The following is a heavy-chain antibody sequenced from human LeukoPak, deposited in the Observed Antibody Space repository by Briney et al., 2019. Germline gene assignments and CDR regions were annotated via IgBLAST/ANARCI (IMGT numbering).Heavy chain of an antibody. J-gene: IGHJ4*02. Sequence: QPGGSLRLSCAASGFTFSNFGMNWVRQAPGKGLEWVSYISSSSSTIYYADSVKGRFTISRDNAKNSLYLQMTSLRAEDTAVYYCAGSVFDYWGQGTLVTVSS. CDR3: AGSVFDY. CDR2: ISSSSSTI. V-gene: IGHV3-48*01. D-gene: IGHD2-8*01. CDR1: GFTFSNFG.